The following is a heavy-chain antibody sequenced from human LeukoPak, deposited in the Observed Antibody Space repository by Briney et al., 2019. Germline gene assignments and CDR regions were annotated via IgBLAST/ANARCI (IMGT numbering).Heavy chain of an antibody. CDR2: INHSGST. Sequence: SETLSLTCAVYGGSFSGYYWSWIRQPPGKGLEWIGEINHSGSTNYNPSLKSRVTISVDTSKNQFSLKLSSVTAADTAVYYCARGPTVTMWGQGTLVTVSS. CDR3: ARGPTVTM. J-gene: IGHJ4*02. V-gene: IGHV4-34*01. D-gene: IGHD4/OR15-4a*01. CDR1: GGSFSGYY.